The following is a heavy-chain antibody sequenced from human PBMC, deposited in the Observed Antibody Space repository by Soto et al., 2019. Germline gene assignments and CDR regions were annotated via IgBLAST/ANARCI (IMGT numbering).Heavy chain of an antibody. CDR1: GYSFTRYW. CDR2: IYPRDSDT. D-gene: IGHD5-18*01. Sequence: GESLKISCKGSGYSFTRYWIGWVRQMPGKGLEWMGIIYPRDSDTRYSPSFQGQVTISADKSISTAYLQWSSLKASDTAMYYCATIRLADAFDIWGQGTMVTVSS. J-gene: IGHJ3*02. V-gene: IGHV5-51*01. CDR3: ATIRLADAFDI.